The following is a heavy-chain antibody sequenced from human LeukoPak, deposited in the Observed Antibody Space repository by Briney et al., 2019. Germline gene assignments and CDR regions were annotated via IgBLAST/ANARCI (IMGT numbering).Heavy chain of an antibody. V-gene: IGHV3-30*04. D-gene: IGHD3-16*02. CDR2: ISYDGSNK. CDR3: AKDRFGGVIVTGMDV. Sequence: GRSLRLSCAASGFTFSSYAMHWVRQAPGKGLEWVAVISYDGSNKYYADSVKGRFTISRDNSKNTLYLQMNSLRAEDTAVYYCAKDRFGGVIVTGMDVWGQGTTVTDSS. CDR1: GFTFSSYA. J-gene: IGHJ6*02.